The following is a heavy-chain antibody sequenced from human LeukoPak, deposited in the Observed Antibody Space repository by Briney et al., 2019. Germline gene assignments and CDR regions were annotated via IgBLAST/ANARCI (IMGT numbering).Heavy chain of an antibody. CDR2: IHFSGST. J-gene: IGHJ4*02. Sequence: SETLSLTCTVSGGSISISSNNRAWIRQSPGKGLEWIGAIHFSGSTYYNPSLKSRVTISVDTSKNQFSLKLSSVTAADTAVYYCARINFGYSSGWYTGHFDYWGQGTLVTVSS. CDR1: GGSISISSNN. V-gene: IGHV4-39*07. D-gene: IGHD6-19*01. CDR3: ARINFGYSSGWYTGHFDY.